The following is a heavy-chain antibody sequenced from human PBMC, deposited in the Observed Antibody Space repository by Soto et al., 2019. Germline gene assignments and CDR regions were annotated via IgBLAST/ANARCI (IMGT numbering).Heavy chain of an antibody. CDR1: GFTFNNYA. V-gene: IGHV3-23*01. CDR3: GKDHNGNYVGGFEF. D-gene: IGHD1-1*01. CDR2: ISASGSTT. J-gene: IGHJ3*01. Sequence: SLRLSCAASGFTFNNYAMSWVRQAPGKGLEWVSGISASGSTTFYADSVKGRFTVSRDFSKNTLSLKMDSLRAEDTAVYFCGKDHNGNYVGGFEFWGHGTMLTV.